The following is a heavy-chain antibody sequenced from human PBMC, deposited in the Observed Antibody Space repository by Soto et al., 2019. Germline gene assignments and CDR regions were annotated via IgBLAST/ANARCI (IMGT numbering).Heavy chain of an antibody. CDR3: ARGDRGGFDL. D-gene: IGHD3-10*01. J-gene: IGHJ3*01. CDR2: VHSDGTST. CDR1: GFTFDYYW. V-gene: IGHV3-74*01. Sequence: EVQLVESGGGLVQPGESLRLSCAASGFTFDYYWMHWVRQAPGKGLVWVSRVHSDGTSTTYADSVKGRFTISRDNARNTVSLQMSSLRAEDTAIYYCARGDRGGFDLWGHGTVVTVSS.